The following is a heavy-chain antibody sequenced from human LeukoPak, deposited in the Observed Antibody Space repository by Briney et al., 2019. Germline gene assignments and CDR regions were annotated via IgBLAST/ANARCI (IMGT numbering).Heavy chain of an antibody. V-gene: IGHV3-48*04. CDR2: ISSSSSTI. J-gene: IGHJ4*02. CDR3: ARDKQVQHRYFDY. Sequence: HPGGSLRLSCAASGFTFSSYSMNWVRQAPGKGLEWVSYISSSSSTIYYADSVKGRFTISRDNAKNSLYLQMNSLRAEDTAVYYCARDKQVQHRYFDYWGQGTLVTVSS. CDR1: GFTFSSYS. D-gene: IGHD6-13*01.